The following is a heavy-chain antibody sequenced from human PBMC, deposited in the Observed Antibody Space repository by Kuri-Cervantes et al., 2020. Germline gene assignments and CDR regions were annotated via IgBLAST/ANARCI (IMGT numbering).Heavy chain of an antibody. J-gene: IGHJ4*02. D-gene: IGHD3-3*01. CDR1: GGSISSYY. V-gene: IGHV4-4*07. CDR2: IYTSGST. Sequence: SETLSLTCTVSGGSISSYYWSWIRQPAGKGLEWIGRIYTSGSTNYNPSLKSRVTISVDKSKNQFSLKLSSVTAADTAVYYCARHPGWDYNFLSGSDGPFDYWGQGTLVTVSS. CDR3: ARHPGWDYNFLSGSDGPFDY.